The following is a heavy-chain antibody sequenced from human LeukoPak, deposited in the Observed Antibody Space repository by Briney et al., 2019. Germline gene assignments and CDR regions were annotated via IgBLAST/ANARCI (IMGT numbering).Heavy chain of an antibody. J-gene: IGHJ6*03. V-gene: IGHV3-7*01. CDR1: GFTFSSYW. CDR2: IKQDGSEK. D-gene: IGHD3-3*01. CDR3: AKGVLYMDV. Sequence: GGPLRLSCAASGFTFSSYWMSWVRQAPGKGLEWVAKIKQDGSEKYYVDSVKGRFTISRDNAKNSLYLQMTSLRAEDTAVYYCAKGVLYMDVWGKGTTVTISS.